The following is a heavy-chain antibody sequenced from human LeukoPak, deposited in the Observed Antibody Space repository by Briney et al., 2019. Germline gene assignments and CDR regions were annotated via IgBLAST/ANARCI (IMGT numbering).Heavy chain of an antibody. CDR1: GFTFSSYG. D-gene: IGHD3-10*01. J-gene: IGHJ4*02. CDR2: ISGSGGST. CDR3: ARDGGYYYGSGSYYNRGDFDY. V-gene: IGHV3-23*01. Sequence: GGSLRLSCAASGFTFSSYGMSWVRQAPGKGLEWVSAISGSGGSTYYADSVKGRFTISRDNSKNTLYLQMNSLRAEDTAVYYCARDGGYYYGSGSYYNRGDFDYWGQGTLVTVSS.